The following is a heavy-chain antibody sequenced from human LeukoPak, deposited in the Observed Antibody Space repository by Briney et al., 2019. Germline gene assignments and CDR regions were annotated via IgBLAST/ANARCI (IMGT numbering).Heavy chain of an antibody. CDR2: IIGSAVNT. D-gene: IGHD3-3*01. V-gene: IGHV3-23*01. CDR1: GLTVSSYG. CDR3: ARFLGHITISGVVPYGMDV. Sequence: PGGSLRLSCGASGLTVSSYGMSWVRQAPGKGLEWVSTIIGSAVNTYYADSVKGRFTISRHSSKNTLYLQMNSLRGEDTAVYYCARFLGHITISGVVPYGMDVWGQGTTVTVSS. J-gene: IGHJ6*02.